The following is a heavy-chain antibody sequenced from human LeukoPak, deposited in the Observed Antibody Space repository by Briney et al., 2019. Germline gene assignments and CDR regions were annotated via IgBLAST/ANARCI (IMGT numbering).Heavy chain of an antibody. CDR3: ASGLVGATSFYYYGMDV. V-gene: IGHV4-61*01. D-gene: IGHD1-26*01. Sequence: SETLSLTCTVSGGSVSSGSYYWSWIRQPPGKGLEWIGYIYYSGSTNYNPSLMSRVTISVDTSKNQFSLKLSSVTAADTAVYYCASGLVGATSFYYYGMDVWGQGTTVTVSS. CDR1: GGSVSSGSYY. CDR2: IYYSGST. J-gene: IGHJ6*02.